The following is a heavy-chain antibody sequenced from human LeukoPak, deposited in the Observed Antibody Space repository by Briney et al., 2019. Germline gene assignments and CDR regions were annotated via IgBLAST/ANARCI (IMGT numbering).Heavy chain of an antibody. CDR1: GFTFDDYG. Sequence: PGGSLRLSCAASGFTFDDYGMSWVRHAPGKGLEWVSGINWNGGSTGYADSVKGRFTISRDNAKNSLYLQMNSLRAEDTAVYYCARDGRYFDWYQNNWFDPWGQGTLVTVSS. D-gene: IGHD3-9*01. CDR3: ARDGRYFDWYQNNWFDP. CDR2: INWNGGST. V-gene: IGHV3-20*04. J-gene: IGHJ5*02.